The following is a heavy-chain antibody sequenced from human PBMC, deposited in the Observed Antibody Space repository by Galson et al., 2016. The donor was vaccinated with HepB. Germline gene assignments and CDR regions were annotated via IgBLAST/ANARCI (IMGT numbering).Heavy chain of an antibody. CDR3: TAEYRSSSGYDYYGMDV. CDR1: GFTFSNTW. J-gene: IGHJ6*02. CDR2: IKSKTNGGTT. D-gene: IGHD6-6*01. Sequence: SLRLSCAASGFTFSNTWMTWVRQAPGKGLEWVGRIKSKTNGGTTDYAAPVKGRFTISRDDSKNTLFLQMNSLKTEDTAVYYCTAEYRSSSGYDYYGMDVWGQGTTVTVSS. V-gene: IGHV3-15*01.